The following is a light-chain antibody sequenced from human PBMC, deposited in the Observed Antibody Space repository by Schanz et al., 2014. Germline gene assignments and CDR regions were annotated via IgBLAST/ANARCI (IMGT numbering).Light chain of an antibody. CDR3: TSYTSVSTWV. J-gene: IGLJ3*02. V-gene: IGLV2-14*03. CDR2: DVT. Sequence: QSALTQPASVSGSPGQSITISCTGTSSDVGGYNFVSWYQQHPGKAPKLMIYDVTYRPSGVSSRFSGSKSGNTASLTISGLQTEDEADYYCTSYTSVSTWVFGGGTKLTVL. CDR1: SSDVGGYNF.